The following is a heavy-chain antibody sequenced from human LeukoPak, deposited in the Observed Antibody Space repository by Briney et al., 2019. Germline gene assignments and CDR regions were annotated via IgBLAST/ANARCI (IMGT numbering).Heavy chain of an antibody. CDR2: ISSTSVYT. Sequence: GGSLRLSCAASGFTFNYHCMNWVRQAPGKGLEWLSSISSTSVYTSYADSVKGRFTISRDNARNSLYLQMNSLRVEDTAVYYCAREGRVSGYDFDCWGQGTLVTVSS. CDR3: AREGRVSGYDFDC. V-gene: IGHV3-21*01. CDR1: GFTFNYHC. J-gene: IGHJ4*02. D-gene: IGHD5-12*01.